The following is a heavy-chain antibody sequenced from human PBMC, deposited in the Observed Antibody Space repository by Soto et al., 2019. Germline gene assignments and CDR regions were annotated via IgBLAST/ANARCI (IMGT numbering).Heavy chain of an antibody. Sequence: QVQVVQSGAEVKKPGSSVKVSCKVSGGIFTNNAISWVRQAPGQGLEWLGGVIPLFDTAYYAQIFRGRLTISADGATTTAYMELSGLTSADTDVYFCATGGHNDGYNFYHGMDVWGQGTTVTFS. V-gene: IGHV1-69*01. CDR3: ATGGHNDGYNFYHGMDV. CDR2: VIPLFDTA. D-gene: IGHD5-18*01. J-gene: IGHJ6*02. CDR1: GGIFTNNA.